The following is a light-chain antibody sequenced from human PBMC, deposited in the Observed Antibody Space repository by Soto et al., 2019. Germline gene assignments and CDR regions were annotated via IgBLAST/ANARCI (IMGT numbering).Light chain of an antibody. CDR1: KIGSKS. V-gene: IGLV3-21*04. Sequence: SYELTQPPSVSVAPGKTARITCGGNKIGSKSVHWYQQKPGQAPVPVIYYDSDRPSGIPERFSGSNSGNTATLTTSRVEAGDEADYYCQVWDSSSDHPGVFGGGPKLTVL. J-gene: IGLJ2*01. CDR3: QVWDSSSDHPGV. CDR2: YDS.